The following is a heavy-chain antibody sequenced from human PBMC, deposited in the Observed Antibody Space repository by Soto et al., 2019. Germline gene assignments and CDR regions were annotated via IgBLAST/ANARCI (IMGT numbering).Heavy chain of an antibody. CDR2: ISYSGTS. CDR1: GESRGGYY. Sequence: QVQLQESGPGLLKPSEALSLTCGISGESRGGYYWSWIRQPPGKGLEWIGDISYSGTSNYIPSLKSRVPSSLETTRTLFSLALTDVTPAASVVYYCAIGLRSSTLGGSFCYNMAVGGPGTTVVVSS. D-gene: IGHD3-16*01. V-gene: IGHV4-59*12. CDR3: AIGLRSSTLGGSFCYNMAV. J-gene: IGHJ6*02.